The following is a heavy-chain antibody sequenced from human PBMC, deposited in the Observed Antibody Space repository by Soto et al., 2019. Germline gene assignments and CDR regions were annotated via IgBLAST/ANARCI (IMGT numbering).Heavy chain of an antibody. Sequence: XGSLSLSCAASGFTFSSYAMNWVRQAPGKGLEWVSGITAGGGTTYYADSVKGRFTISRDNSKNTHTLYLQMNSLRAEDTAVYYCEKDPSSVVYHFDYWGQGTLVTVSS. V-gene: IGHV3-23*01. CDR2: ITAGGGTT. CDR3: EKDPSSVVYHFDY. J-gene: IGHJ4*02. D-gene: IGHD2-2*02. CDR1: GFTFSSYA.